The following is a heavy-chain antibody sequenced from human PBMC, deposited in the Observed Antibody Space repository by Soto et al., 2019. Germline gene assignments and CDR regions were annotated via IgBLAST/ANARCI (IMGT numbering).Heavy chain of an antibody. CDR2: ISSSGDT. CDR1: GFTFSSYA. V-gene: IGHV3-21*01. J-gene: IGHJ6*02. D-gene: IGHD2-21*02. CDR3: AREETAWPLAYGLDV. Sequence: GGSLRLSCAASGFTFSSYAMSWVRQAPGKGLEWVSSISSSGDTYYADSVRGRLTISRDYAKNSLPLQMNSLRAEDTAVYYCAREETAWPLAYGLDVWGQGTTITVSS.